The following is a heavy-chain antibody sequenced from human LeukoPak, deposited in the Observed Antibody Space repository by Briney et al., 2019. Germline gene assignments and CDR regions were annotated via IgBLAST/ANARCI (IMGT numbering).Heavy chain of an antibody. V-gene: IGHV4-39*01. D-gene: IGHD3-9*01. J-gene: IGHJ4*02. CDR3: ARRDILTGYYGY. CDR2: IYYSGST. Sequence: SETLSLTCTVSGGSISSSSDYWGWNRQPRGKGVEWIESIYYSGSTYYNPDGKSRVTISVNTAKNQFSLKLSSVTAADTAVYYCARRDILTGYYGYWGQGTLVTVSS. CDR1: GGSISSSSDY.